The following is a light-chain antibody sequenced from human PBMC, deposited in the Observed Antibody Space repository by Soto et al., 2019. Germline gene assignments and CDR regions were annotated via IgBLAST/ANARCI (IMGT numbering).Light chain of an antibody. J-gene: IGKJ3*01. CDR1: QSVSSSY. V-gene: IGKV3-20*01. CDR2: GAS. CDR3: QQYGSSPLT. Sequence: EIVLTQSPGTLSLSPGERATLSCRASQSVSSSYLAWYQQKPGQAPRLLIYGASSRATGIPDMFSGSGSGTEFPLTISRLEPEDCAVYYWQQYGSSPLTFGGGTKVDIK.